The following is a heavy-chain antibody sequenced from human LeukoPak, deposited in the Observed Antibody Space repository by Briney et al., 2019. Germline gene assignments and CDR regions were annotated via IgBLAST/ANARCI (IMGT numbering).Heavy chain of an antibody. V-gene: IGHV1-2*02. CDR1: GYTFTDYY. J-gene: IGHJ5*02. D-gene: IGHD2-21*01. Sequence: GASVKVSCKTSGYTFTDYYMHWVRQPPGQGLEWMGWINPNSGVTSSAQKFQGRVTMTRDTSITTVYMEVRWLTSDDTAIYYCARADRLDGAPYLIGPWGQGTLVTVSS. CDR3: ARADRLDGAPYLIGP. CDR2: INPNSGVT.